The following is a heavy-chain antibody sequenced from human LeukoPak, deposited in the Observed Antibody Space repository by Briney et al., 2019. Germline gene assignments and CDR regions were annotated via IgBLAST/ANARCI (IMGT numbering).Heavy chain of an antibody. J-gene: IGHJ4*02. CDR2: MYNSGST. V-gene: IGHV4-59*01. D-gene: IGHD4-17*01. CDR1: DDSISNDY. CDR3: ARGIESYGDYGY. Sequence: SETLSLTCTVTDDSISNDYWSWIRQPPGKGLEWIAYMYNSGSTNYNPSLKSRVTISIDTSKNQFSLKLSSLTAADTAIYYCARGIESYGDYGYWGQGILVTVSS.